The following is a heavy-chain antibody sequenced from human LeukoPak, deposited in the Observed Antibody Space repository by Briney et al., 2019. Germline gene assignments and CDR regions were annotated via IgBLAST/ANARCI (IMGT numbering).Heavy chain of an antibody. D-gene: IGHD6-13*01. J-gene: IGHJ4*02. CDR2: IIPIFGRA. Sequence: AAVTVSFKGSGGTFNINGNSWVGQAPGQGNEWKGGIIPIFGRANYAQKFQGRVTITADESTSTAYMELSSLRSEYTAVYYCARYGYSSSWYRSGFDYWGQGTLVTVSS. CDR3: ARYGYSSSWYRSGFDY. CDR1: GGTFNING. V-gene: IGHV1-69*13.